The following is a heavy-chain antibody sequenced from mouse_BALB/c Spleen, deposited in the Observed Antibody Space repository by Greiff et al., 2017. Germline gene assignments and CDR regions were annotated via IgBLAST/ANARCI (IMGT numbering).Heavy chain of an antibody. V-gene: IGHV7-3*02. D-gene: IGHD2-1*01. J-gene: IGHJ4*01. CDR2: IRNKANGYTT. CDR1: GFTFTDYY. Sequence: EVKLVESGGGLVQPGGSLRLSCATSGFTFTDYYMSWVRQPPGKALEWLGFIRNKANGYTTEYSASVKGRFTISRDNSQSILYLQMNTLRAEDSATYYCANGNYAMDYWGQGTSVTVSS. CDR3: ANGNYAMDY.